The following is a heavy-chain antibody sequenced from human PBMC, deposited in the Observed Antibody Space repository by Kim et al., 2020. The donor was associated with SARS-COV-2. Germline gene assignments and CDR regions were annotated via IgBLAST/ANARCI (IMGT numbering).Heavy chain of an antibody. D-gene: IGHD3-10*01. CDR2: IITNIGKP. CDR1: GCTFTSYA. V-gene: IGHV7-4-1*02. Sequence: ASVKVSCKASGCTFTSYAISWVRQAPGQGLEWMGGIITNIGKPTYAQRFPGRFAISADESTSTAYLELSSLKAADTAVYYCARDRNFVLLPVWCVTWG. CDR3: ARDRNFVLLPVWCVT. J-gene: IGHJ5*01.